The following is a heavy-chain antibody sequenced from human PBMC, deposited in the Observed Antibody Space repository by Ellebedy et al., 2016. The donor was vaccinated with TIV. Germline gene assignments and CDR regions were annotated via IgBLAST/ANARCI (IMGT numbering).Heavy chain of an antibody. CDR2: IEGRGET. CDR1: GFIFSTCT. CDR3: EKGLRGGGLDY. Sequence: GGSLRLSXGASGFIFSTCTMSWVRQAPGKGLEWVSAIEGRGETHYADSVKGRFTNSRDNSKNTLYLQRDRPRADDTAIYYWEKGLRGGGLDYWGQGALVIVSS. J-gene: IGHJ4*02. V-gene: IGHV3-23*01. D-gene: IGHD3-10*01.